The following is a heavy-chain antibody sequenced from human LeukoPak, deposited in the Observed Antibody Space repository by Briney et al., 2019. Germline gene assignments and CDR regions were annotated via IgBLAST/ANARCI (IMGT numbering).Heavy chain of an antibody. CDR1: GFTFSSHA. V-gene: IGHV3-30-3*01. Sequence: GKSLRLSCAASGFTFSSHAMNWVRQAPGKGLEWVAVISFDGSNKYYADSVKGRFTISRDNSKNTLYLQMNSLRAEDTAVYYCAREGRNYQLPGRWFDPWGQGTLVTVS. D-gene: IGHD2-2*01. CDR3: AREGRNYQLPGRWFDP. CDR2: ISFDGSNK. J-gene: IGHJ5*02.